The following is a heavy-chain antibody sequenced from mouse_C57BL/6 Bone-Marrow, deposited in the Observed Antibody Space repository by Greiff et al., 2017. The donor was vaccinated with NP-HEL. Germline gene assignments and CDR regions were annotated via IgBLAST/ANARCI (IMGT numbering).Heavy chain of an antibody. CDR1: GFTFNTYA. CDR2: IRSKSSNYAT. V-gene: IGHV10-3*01. Sequence: EVQRVESGGGLVQPKGSLKLSCAASGFTFNTYAMHWVRQAPGKGLEWVARIRSKSSNYATYYADSVKDRFTISRDDSQSMLYLQMNNLKTEDTAMYYCVREDTTVVAEGDAMDYWGQGTSVTVSS. CDR3: VREDTTVVAEGDAMDY. D-gene: IGHD1-1*01. J-gene: IGHJ4*01.